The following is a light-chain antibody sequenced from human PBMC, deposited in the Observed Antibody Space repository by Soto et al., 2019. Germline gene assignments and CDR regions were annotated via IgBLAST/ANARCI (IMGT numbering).Light chain of an antibody. Sequence: ILLTQSPGTLSLSPGETATLSCRASQSVTSTYLAWYQQRPGQSPRLIIYGGSTRATGFPDRFSGGGSGTDFTLTISRLEPEDSAVYYCHCQQFDSSRIYSFGQGTKLEIK. CDR3: QQFDSSRIYS. J-gene: IGKJ2*03. V-gene: IGKV3-20*01. CDR2: GGS. CDR1: QSVTSTY.